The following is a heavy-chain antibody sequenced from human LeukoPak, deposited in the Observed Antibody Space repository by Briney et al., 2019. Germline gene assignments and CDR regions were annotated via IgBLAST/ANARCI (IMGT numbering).Heavy chain of an antibody. D-gene: IGHD3-3*01. CDR1: GFTFSSYW. V-gene: IGHV3-7*03. CDR2: IKQDGSAK. CDR3: ARDGSGSYDFWSGMNV. Sequence: GGSLRLSCVASGFTFSSYWMSWVRQAPGKGLEWVANIKQDGSAKYYVDSVKGRFTISRDNAKNSLYLQMNSLRAGDTAVYYCARDGSGSYDFWSGMNVWGQGTTVTVSS. J-gene: IGHJ6*02.